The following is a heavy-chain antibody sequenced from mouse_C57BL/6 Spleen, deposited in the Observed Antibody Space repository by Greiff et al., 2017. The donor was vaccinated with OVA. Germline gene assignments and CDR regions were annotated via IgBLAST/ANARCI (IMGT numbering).Heavy chain of an antibody. CDR3: ARGDYYGSSYLAY. CDR2: ISYDGSN. D-gene: IGHD1-1*01. Sequence: EVKVEESGPGLVKPSQSLSLTCSVTGYSITSGYYWNWIRQFPGNKLEWMGYISYDGSNNYNPSLKNRISITRDTSKNQFFLKLNSVTTEDTATYYCARGDYYGSSYLAYWGQGTLVTVSA. V-gene: IGHV3-6*01. CDR1: GYSITSGYY. J-gene: IGHJ3*01.